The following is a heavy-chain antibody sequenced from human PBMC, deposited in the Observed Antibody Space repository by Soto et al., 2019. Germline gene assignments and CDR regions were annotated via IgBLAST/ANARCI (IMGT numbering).Heavy chain of an antibody. CDR2: IYYSGST. Sequence: WASLSLTCPVSGCSVSSGSYYWSWIGQRPGKGLEWIGYIYYSGSTTYNPSLMSRVTISAVTSKNQFSLRLSTVTAADTAVYYCARYPYSSCYYFFDYWGQGTLVTVSS. CDR1: GCSVSSGSYY. CDR3: ARYPYSSCYYFFDY. J-gene: IGHJ4*02. D-gene: IGHD6-19*01. V-gene: IGHV4-61*01.